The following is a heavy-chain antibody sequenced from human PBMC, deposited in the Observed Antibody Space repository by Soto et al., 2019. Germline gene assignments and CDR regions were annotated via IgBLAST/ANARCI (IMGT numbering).Heavy chain of an antibody. J-gene: IGHJ3*02. D-gene: IGHD6-13*01. CDR3: VSPTSSAGAFXI. CDR1: GGTFSSYA. CDR2: IIPIFGTA. Sequence: GASVKVSCKASGGTFSSYAISWVRQAPGQGLEWMGGIIPIFGTANYAQKFQGRVTITADESTSTAYMELSSLRSEDTAVYYCVSPTSSAGAFXIWGQGTMVTVSS. V-gene: IGHV1-69*13.